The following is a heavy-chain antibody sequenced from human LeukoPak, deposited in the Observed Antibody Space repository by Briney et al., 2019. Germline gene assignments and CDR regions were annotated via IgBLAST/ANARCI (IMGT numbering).Heavy chain of an antibody. J-gene: IGHJ4*02. Sequence: GGSLRLSCAASGFTFSSYWMHWVRQAPGKGLEWVSAISGSGGSTYYADSVKGRFTISRDNSKNTLYLQMNSLRAEDTAVYYCAREMITFGGVIVMAFDYWGQGTLVTVSS. CDR3: AREMITFGGVIVMAFDY. D-gene: IGHD3-16*02. CDR1: GFTFSSYW. V-gene: IGHV3-23*01. CDR2: ISGSGGST.